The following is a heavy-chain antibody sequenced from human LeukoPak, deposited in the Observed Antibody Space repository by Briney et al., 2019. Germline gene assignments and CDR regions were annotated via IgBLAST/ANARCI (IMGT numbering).Heavy chain of an antibody. D-gene: IGHD2-15*01. V-gene: IGHV4-34*01. Sequence: SETLSLTCAVYGGSFSGYYWSWIRQPPGKGLEWIGEINHSGSTNYNPSLKGRVTISVDTSKNQFSLKLSSVTAADTAVYYCARGLGSGYCSGGSCFHYYYGMDVWGQGTTVTVSS. CDR3: ARGLGSGYCSGGSCFHYYYGMDV. J-gene: IGHJ6*02. CDR1: GGSFSGYY. CDR2: INHSGST.